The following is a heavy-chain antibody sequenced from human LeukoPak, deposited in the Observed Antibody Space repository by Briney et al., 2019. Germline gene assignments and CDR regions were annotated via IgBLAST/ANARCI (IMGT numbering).Heavy chain of an antibody. CDR3: TREGVYAPDGSGYHRDAFDI. J-gene: IGHJ3*02. CDR1: RGSFSNYV. CDR2: IIPVLGVS. V-gene: IGHV1-69*04. D-gene: IGHD3-22*01. Sequence: SVKVSCKASRGSFSNYVITWVRQAPGQGLEWMGRIIPVLGVSNFAQKFQGRVTITADKSTNTAHMELSRLESGDTAVYYCTREGVYAPDGSGYHRDAFDIWGQGTVVIVSS.